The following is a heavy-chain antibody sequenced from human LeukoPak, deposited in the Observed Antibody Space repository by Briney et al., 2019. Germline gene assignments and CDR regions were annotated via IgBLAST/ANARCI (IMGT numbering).Heavy chain of an antibody. CDR2: IYYSGNT. CDR1: GVSISSSNSY. Sequence: SETLSLTCTVSGVSISSSNSYWGWIRQPPGKGLEWIGSIYYSGNTYYNASLKSQVSISIDTSKNQFSLKLTSVTAADTAVYYCARQTGSGLFILPGGQGTLVTVSS. CDR3: ARQTGSGLFILP. D-gene: IGHD3/OR15-3a*01. J-gene: IGHJ4*02. V-gene: IGHV4-39*01.